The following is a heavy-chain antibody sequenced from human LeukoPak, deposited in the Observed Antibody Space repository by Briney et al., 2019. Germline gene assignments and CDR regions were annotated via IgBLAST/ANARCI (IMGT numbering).Heavy chain of an antibody. D-gene: IGHD3-22*01. CDR2: ITDDGYNT. Sequence: PGGSLRLSCAASGFTFSAFAMTWVRQAPGKGLEWVSTITDDGYNTYSADSVKGRITFSRDNSKNTLSLQLRSLRAEDTAVYYCAKWGGGAYYDSSGYVYFDYWGQGTLVTVSS. CDR3: AKWGGGAYYDSSGYVYFDY. J-gene: IGHJ4*02. CDR1: GFTFSAFA. V-gene: IGHV3-23*01.